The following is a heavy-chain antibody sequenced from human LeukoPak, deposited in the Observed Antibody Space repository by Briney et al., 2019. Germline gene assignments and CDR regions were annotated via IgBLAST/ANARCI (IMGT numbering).Heavy chain of an antibody. CDR1: GFTFSSYA. Sequence: GGSLRLSCTGSGFTFSSYAMNWVRQAPGKGLEWVSAIGGSDGSTYYADSVKGRFTISGDNSKNTLCLQMNSLRAEDTAVYYCAKVVVAASWDQNFDYWGQGTLVTVSS. V-gene: IGHV3-23*01. CDR2: IGGSDGST. D-gene: IGHD2-15*01. J-gene: IGHJ4*02. CDR3: AKVVVAASWDQNFDY.